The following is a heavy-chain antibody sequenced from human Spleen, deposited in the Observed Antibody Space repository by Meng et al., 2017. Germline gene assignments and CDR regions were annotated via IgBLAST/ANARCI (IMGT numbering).Heavy chain of an antibody. CDR1: GFAFSNSW. CDR3: VKTKDYYTDY. CDR2: ISTDGTKT. V-gene: IGHV3-74*01. J-gene: IGHJ4*02. D-gene: IGHD1-7*01. Sequence: EVQLVESGGGLVQPGGSLSLSCSASGFAFSNSWMRWVRQDPGKGLVSVSHISTDGTKTSYADSVKGRFTISRDNVKNTLYLQMNGLRVEDTSLYYCVKTKDYYTDYWGQGTLVTVSS.